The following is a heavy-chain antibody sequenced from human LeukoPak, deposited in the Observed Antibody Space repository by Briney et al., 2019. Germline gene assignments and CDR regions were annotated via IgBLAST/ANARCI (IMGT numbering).Heavy chain of an antibody. J-gene: IGHJ4*02. V-gene: IGHV1-69*13. CDR3: ASSVAGTVDY. CDR1: GGTFSSYA. D-gene: IGHD6-19*01. CDR2: IIPIFGTA. Sequence: ASVKVSCTASGGTFSSYAISWVRQAPGQGLEWMGGIIPIFGTANYAQKFQGRVTITADESTSTAYMELSSLRSEDTAVYYCASSVAGTVDYWGQGTLVTVSS.